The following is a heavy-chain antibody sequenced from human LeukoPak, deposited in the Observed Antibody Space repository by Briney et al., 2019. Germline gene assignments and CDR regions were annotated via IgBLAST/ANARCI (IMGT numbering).Heavy chain of an antibody. Sequence: PGGSLRLSCAASGFTFNIYNINWVRQAPGKGLEWVSFINSGGSVTHYADSVKGRFTVSRDNAKRSLYLQMNNLRADDTAVYYSARRRGNSHGDIDYWGQGTLVTVSS. V-gene: IGHV3-48*01. CDR1: GFTFNIYN. D-gene: IGHD5-18*01. J-gene: IGHJ4*02. CDR2: INSGGSVT. CDR3: ARRRGNSHGDIDY.